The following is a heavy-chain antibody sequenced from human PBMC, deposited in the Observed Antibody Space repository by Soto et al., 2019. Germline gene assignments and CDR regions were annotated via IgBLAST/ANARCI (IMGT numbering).Heavy chain of an antibody. CDR2: ISGSGGST. V-gene: IGHV3-23*01. CDR1: GFTFSSYA. Sequence: EVQLLESGGGLVQPGGSLRLSCAASGFTFSSYAMSWVRQAPGKGLEWVSAISGSGGSTYYADSVKGRFTISGDNSKNPLYLQMNSLRAEDTAVYYCAKIPTSSSWYLDAFDIWGQGTMVTVSS. D-gene: IGHD6-13*01. CDR3: AKIPTSSSWYLDAFDI. J-gene: IGHJ3*02.